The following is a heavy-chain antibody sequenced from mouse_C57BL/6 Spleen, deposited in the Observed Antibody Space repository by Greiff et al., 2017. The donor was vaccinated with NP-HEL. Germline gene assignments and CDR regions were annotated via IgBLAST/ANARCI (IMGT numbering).Heavy chain of an antibody. CDR3: ARIYGDYAMDY. V-gene: IGHV1-55*01. CDR2: IYPGSGST. Sequence: QVQLKQPGAELVKPGASVKMSCKASGYTFTSYWITWVKQRPGQGLEWIGDIYPGSGSTNYNEKFKSKATLTVDTSSSTAYMQLSSLTSEDSAVYYCARIYGDYAMDYWGQGTSVTVSS. J-gene: IGHJ4*01. CDR1: GYTFTSYW. D-gene: IGHD1-1*02.